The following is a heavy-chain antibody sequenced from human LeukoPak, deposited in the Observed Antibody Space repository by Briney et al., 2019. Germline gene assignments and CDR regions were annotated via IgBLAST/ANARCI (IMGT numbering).Heavy chain of an antibody. CDR2: IYYSGST. CDR3: AGWGYSSGWQLYYYYMDV. V-gene: IGHV4-30-4*08. Sequence: SETLSLTCTVSGGSISSGDYYWSWIRQPPGKGLEWIGYIYYSGSTYYNPSLKSRVTISVDTSKNQFSLGLSSVTAADTAVYYCAGWGYSSGWQLYYYYMDVWGKGTTVTVSS. CDR1: GGSISSGDYY. D-gene: IGHD6-19*01. J-gene: IGHJ6*03.